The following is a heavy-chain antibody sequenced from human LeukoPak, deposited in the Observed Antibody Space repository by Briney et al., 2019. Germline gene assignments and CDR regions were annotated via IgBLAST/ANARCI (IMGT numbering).Heavy chain of an antibody. V-gene: IGHV3-48*02. Sequence: GGSLRLSCAASGFTFSSYSMNWVRQAPGKGLEWVSYISGTSSTIYYADSVKGRFTISRDNAKNSLYLQMNSLRDEDTAVYYCARDYHGDYSFDYWGQGTLVSVSS. D-gene: IGHD4-17*01. CDR1: GFTFSSYS. CDR3: ARDYHGDYSFDY. J-gene: IGHJ4*02. CDR2: ISGTSSTI.